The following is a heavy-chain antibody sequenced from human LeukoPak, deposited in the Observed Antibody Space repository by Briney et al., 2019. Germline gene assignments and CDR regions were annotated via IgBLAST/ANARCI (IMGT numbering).Heavy chain of an antibody. CDR1: GGSISSSSYY. D-gene: IGHD2-2*01. CDR2: IYYSGST. Sequence: SETLSLTCTVSGGSISSSSYYWGWIRQPPGKGLEWIGSIYYSGSTYYNPSLKSRVTISVDTSKNQFSLKLSSVTAADTAVYYCARDLFMKGGLGYCSSTSCYGRDRRGYWFDPWGQGTLVTVSS. CDR3: ARDLFMKGGLGYCSSTSCYGRDRRGYWFDP. V-gene: IGHV4-39*07. J-gene: IGHJ5*02.